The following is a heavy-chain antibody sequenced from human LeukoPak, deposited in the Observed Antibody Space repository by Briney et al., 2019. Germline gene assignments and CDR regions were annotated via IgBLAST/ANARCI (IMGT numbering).Heavy chain of an antibody. J-gene: IGHJ4*02. Sequence: GGSLRLSCAASGFTFSSYAMNWVRQAPGKGLEWVSSISSSGSYIYYADSVKGRFTISRDSAKNSLYLQMNSLRAEDTAVYYCARGWGYCSSTSCYALDYWGQGTLVTVSS. CDR1: GFTFSSYA. CDR3: ARGWGYCSSTSCYALDY. D-gene: IGHD2-2*01. V-gene: IGHV3-21*01. CDR2: ISSSGSYI.